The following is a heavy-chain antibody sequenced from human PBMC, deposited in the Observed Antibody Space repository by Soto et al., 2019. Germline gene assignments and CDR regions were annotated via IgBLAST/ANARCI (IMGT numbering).Heavy chain of an antibody. V-gene: IGHV4-59*08. D-gene: IGHD4-17*01. Sequence: QVQLPESGPGLVKPSETLSLTCTVSGGSISSYYWSWIRQPPGKGLEWIGYIYYSGSTNYNPSLKSRVTISVDTSKNQFSPKLSSVTAADTAVYYCARRYGDAFDIWGQGTMVTVSS. J-gene: IGHJ3*02. CDR3: ARRYGDAFDI. CDR1: GGSISSYY. CDR2: IYYSGST.